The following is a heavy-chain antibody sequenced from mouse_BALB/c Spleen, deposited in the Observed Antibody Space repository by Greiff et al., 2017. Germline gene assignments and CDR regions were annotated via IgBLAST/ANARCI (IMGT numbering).Heavy chain of an antibody. V-gene: IGHV5-9*03. CDR2: ISSGGGNT. CDR3: TRYSGGFAY. CDR1: GFTFSSYT. D-gene: IGHD3-1*01. Sequence: EVQVVESGGGLVKPGGSLKLSCAASGFTFSSYTMSWVRQTPEKRLEWVATISSGGGNTYYPDSVKGRFTISRDNAKNNLYLQMSSLRSEDTALYYCTRYSGGFAYWGQGTLVTVSA. J-gene: IGHJ3*01.